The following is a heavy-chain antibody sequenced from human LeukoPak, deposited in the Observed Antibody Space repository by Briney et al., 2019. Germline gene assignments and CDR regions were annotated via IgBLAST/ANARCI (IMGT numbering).Heavy chain of an antibody. CDR2: IIPILGIA. V-gene: IGHV1-69*04. CDR3: ARLGYSGYRVVGDYY. D-gene: IGHD5-12*01. Sequence: SVKVSCKASGGTFSSYAISWVRQAPGQGLEWMGRIIPILGIANYAQKFLGRVTITADKSTSTAYMELSSLRSEDTAVYYCARLGYSGYRVVGDYYWGQGTLVTVSS. CDR1: GGTFSSYA. J-gene: IGHJ4*02.